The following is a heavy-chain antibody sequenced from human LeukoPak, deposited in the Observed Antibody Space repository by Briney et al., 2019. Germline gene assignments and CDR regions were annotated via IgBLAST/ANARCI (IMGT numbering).Heavy chain of an antibody. CDR3: AKFSPMTPSHYFDF. CDR1: GFTLSDYY. D-gene: IGHD2-15*01. V-gene: IGHV3-11*03. CDR2: ISPSTRST. J-gene: IGHJ4*02. Sequence: GGSLSLSRAASGFTLSDYYMSWIRQAPGKGLGWVSYISPSTRSTDYTDYVKGRVTISRDNAKNSLYLQMNSLRAEDTAVYSCAKFSPMTPSHYFDFWGQGTLVTVSS.